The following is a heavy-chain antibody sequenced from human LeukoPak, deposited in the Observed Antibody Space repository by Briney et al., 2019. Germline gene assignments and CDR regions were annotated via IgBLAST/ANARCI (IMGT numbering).Heavy chain of an antibody. J-gene: IGHJ4*02. CDR1: GYTFTSYG. Sequence: ASVKVSCKASGYTFTSYGISWVRQAPGQGLEWMGWISAYNGNTNYAQKFQGRVTMTRDMSTSTVYMELSSLRSEDTAVYYCARDHPQGTTRGVDYWGQGTLVTVSS. V-gene: IGHV1-18*01. D-gene: IGHD1-7*01. CDR2: ISAYNGNT. CDR3: ARDHPQGTTRGVDY.